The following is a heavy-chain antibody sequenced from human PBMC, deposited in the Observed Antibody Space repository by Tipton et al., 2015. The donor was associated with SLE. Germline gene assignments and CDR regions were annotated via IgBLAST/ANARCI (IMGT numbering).Heavy chain of an antibody. CDR3: ARCTIFGVVRGSFDS. D-gene: IGHD3-3*01. Sequence: TLSLTCTVSNGSISNYYWSWIRQAPGKALEWIGYISYSGTTNYSPSLKSRVTLSVDTSKNQFSLKLTSVTAADTALYYCARCTIFGVVRGSFDSWGQGTLVTVS. J-gene: IGHJ4*02. CDR2: ISYSGTT. V-gene: IGHV4-59*12. CDR1: NGSISNYY.